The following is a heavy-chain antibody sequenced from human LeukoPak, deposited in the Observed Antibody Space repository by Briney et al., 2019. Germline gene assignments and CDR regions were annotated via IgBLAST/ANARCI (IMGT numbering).Heavy chain of an antibody. D-gene: IGHD6-13*01. V-gene: IGHV4-59*01. CDR1: GGSISSYY. J-gene: IGHJ4*02. CDR2: IYYSGST. CDR3: ASPSSSWYEQSFGY. Sequence: PSETLSLTCTVSGGSISSYYWSWIRQPPGKGLEWIGYIYYSGSTNYNPSLKSRVTISVDTSKNRFSLKLSSVTAADTAVYYCASPSSSWYEQSFGYWGQGTLVTVSS.